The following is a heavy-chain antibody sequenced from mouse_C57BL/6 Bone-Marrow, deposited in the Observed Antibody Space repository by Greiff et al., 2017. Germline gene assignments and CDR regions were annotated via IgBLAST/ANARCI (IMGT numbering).Heavy chain of an antibody. CDR3: ARDYYGSGAY. CDR1: GYTFTDYY. V-gene: IGHV1-26*01. J-gene: IGHJ3*01. Sequence: VQLQQSGPELVKPGASVKISCKASGYTFTDYYMNWVKQSHGKSLEWIGDINPNNGGTSYNQKFKGKATLTVDKSSSTAYMELRSLTSENSAVDYCARDYYGSGAYWGQGTLVTVSA. D-gene: IGHD1-1*01. CDR2: INPNNGGT.